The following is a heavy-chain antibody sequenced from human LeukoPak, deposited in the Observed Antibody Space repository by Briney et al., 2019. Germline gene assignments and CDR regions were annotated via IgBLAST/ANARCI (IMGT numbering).Heavy chain of an antibody. V-gene: IGHV4-38-2*01. D-gene: IGHD2-2*01. CDR3: ARQWQSTGFDY. CDR2: IYHSGST. CDR1: GYSITSGYY. J-gene: IGHJ4*02. Sequence: SETLSLTCAVSGYSITSGYYWGWIRQPPGKGLEWIGAIYHSGSTHYNPSLESRVTISVHTSKNQFSLKLSSVTAADTAVYYCARQWQSTGFDYWGQGTLVTVSS.